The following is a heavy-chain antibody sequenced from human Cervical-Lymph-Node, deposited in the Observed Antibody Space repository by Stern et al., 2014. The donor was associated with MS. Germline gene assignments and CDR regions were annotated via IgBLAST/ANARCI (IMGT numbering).Heavy chain of an antibody. J-gene: IGHJ6*02. CDR1: GLTVSNNY. V-gene: IGHV3-53*04. D-gene: IGHD2-21*02. Sequence: VQLVESGGGLVQPGGSLRLSCAASGLTVSNNYMSWVRQAPGKGLEWGSLLYASGTTSYADSVKGRFIISRHNSKNTLYLQMNSLRPDDTAVYYCAREGGDDDYYYGLDVWGQGTTVTVSS. CDR2: LYASGTT. CDR3: AREGGDDDYYYGLDV.